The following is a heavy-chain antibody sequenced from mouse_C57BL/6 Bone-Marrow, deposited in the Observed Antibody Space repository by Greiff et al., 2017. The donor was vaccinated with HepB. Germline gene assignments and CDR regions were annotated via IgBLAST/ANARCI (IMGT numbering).Heavy chain of an antibody. D-gene: IGHD1-1*01. CDR1: GYTFTSYW. CDR3: TGDYYGSSPHYFDY. CDR2: IYPGNSDT. J-gene: IGHJ2*01. Sequence: VQLQQSGTVLARPGASLKMSCKTSGYTFTSYWMHWVKQRPGQGLEWIWAIYPGNSDTSYNQKFKGKAKLTAVTSASTAYMELSSLTNEDSAVYYCTGDYYGSSPHYFDYWGQGTTLTVSS. V-gene: IGHV1-5*01.